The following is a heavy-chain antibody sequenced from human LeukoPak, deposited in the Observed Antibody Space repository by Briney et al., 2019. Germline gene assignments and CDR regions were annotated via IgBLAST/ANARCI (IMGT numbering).Heavy chain of an antibody. Sequence: GGSLRLSCSASGFTFSSYAMHWVRRAPGKGLKYVSAISSNGGSTYYADSVKGRVTISRDNSKNTLYLQMSSLRAEDTAVYYCVKDRVSISSSGYFDYWGQGTLVTVSS. CDR2: ISSNGGST. V-gene: IGHV3-64D*06. CDR1: GFTFSSYA. D-gene: IGHD6-13*01. CDR3: VKDRVSISSSGYFDY. J-gene: IGHJ4*02.